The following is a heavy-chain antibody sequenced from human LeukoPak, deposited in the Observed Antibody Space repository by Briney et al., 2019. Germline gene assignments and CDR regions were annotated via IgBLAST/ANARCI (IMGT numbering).Heavy chain of an antibody. CDR2: INHSGST. D-gene: IGHD6-13*01. CDR3: ARATYSSSWPMGGPFDP. Sequence: SETLSLTCAVYGGSFSGYYWSWIRQPPGKGLEWIGEINHSGSTNYNPSLKSRVTISVDTSKNQFSLKLSSVTAADTAVYYCARATYSSSWPMGGPFDPWGQGTLVTVSS. V-gene: IGHV4-34*01. J-gene: IGHJ5*02. CDR1: GGSFSGYY.